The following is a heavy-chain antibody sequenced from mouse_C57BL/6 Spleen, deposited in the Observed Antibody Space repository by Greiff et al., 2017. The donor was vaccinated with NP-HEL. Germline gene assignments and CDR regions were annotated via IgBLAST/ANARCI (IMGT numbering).Heavy chain of an antibody. J-gene: IGHJ3*01. D-gene: IGHD1-1*01. CDR1: GYTFTSYW. V-gene: IGHV1-61*01. CDR2: IYPSDSET. Sequence: QVQLQQSGAELVRPGSSVKLSCKASGYTFTSYWMDWVKQRPGQGLEWIGNIYPSDSETHYNQKFKDKATLTVDKSSSTAYMQLSSLTSEDSAVYYCARRGGSSLAWFAYWGQGTLVTVSA. CDR3: ARRGGSSLAWFAY.